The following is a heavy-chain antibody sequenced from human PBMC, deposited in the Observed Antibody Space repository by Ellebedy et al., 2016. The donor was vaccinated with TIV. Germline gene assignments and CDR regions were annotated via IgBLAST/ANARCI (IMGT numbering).Heavy chain of an antibody. CDR3: ARAGFWSGTGWSNP. CDR1: GASISNTNW. J-gene: IGHJ5*02. V-gene: IGHV4-4*02. Sequence: MPSETLSLTCAVSGASISNTNWWRRVRHLPGKGLEWIGEIDHSESTNYNPSLKSRVTISVDKSKNQFSLKLNSVTAADTAVYYCARAGFWSGTGWSNPWGQGTLVTVSS. CDR2: IDHSEST. D-gene: IGHD3-3*01.